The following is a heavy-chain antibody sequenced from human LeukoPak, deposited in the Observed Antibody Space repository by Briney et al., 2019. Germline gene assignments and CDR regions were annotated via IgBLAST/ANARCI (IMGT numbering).Heavy chain of an antibody. J-gene: IGHJ6*03. Sequence: WASVKVSCKASGYTFTGYYMHWVRQAPGQGLEWMGWINPSGGSTSYAQKFQGRVTMTRDMSTSTVYMELSSLRSEDTAVYYCARGDLTVTTFYYYYYMDVWGKGTTVTVSS. V-gene: IGHV1-46*01. D-gene: IGHD4-17*01. CDR3: ARGDLTVTTFYYYYYMDV. CDR2: INPSGGST. CDR1: GYTFTGYY.